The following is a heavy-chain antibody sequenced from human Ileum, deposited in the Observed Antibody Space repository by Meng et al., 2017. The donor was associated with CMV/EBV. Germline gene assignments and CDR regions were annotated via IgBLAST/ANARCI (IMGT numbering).Heavy chain of an antibody. D-gene: IGHD4-17*01. J-gene: IGHJ5*02. V-gene: IGHV1-2*02. CDR2: INPNSGGT. CDR3: ARGYGDFALDP. CDR1: GYPFTVYF. Sequence: ASVKVSCKTSGYPFTVYFIEWVRQAPGQGVEWMGWINPNSGGTDYAQKFQGRVTMTRDTSITTAYMELSSLTPDDTAVYYCARGYGDFALDPWGQGTLVTVSS.